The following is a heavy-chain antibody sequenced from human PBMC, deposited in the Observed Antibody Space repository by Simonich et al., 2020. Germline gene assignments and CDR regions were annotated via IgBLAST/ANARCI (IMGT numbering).Heavy chain of an antibody. CDR3: ARDVDTAMVFDY. D-gene: IGHD5-18*01. CDR1: GFTFSSYS. J-gene: IGHJ4*02. Sequence: EVQLVESGGGLVKPGGSLRLSCAASGFTFSSYSMNWVRQAPGKGLGVVSSIISSSSYLYYADSVKGRFTISRDNAKNSLYLQMNSLRAEDTAVYYCARDVDTAMVFDYWGQGTLVTVSS. CDR2: IISSSSYL. V-gene: IGHV3-21*01.